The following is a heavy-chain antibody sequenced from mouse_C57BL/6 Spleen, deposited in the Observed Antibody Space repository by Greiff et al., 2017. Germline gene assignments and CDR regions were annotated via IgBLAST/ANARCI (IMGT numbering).Heavy chain of an antibody. D-gene: IGHD1-1*01. J-gene: IGHJ1*03. CDR1: GYTFTDHT. CDR2: IYPRDGST. CDR3: ARGPYYYGSSDGYFDV. Sequence: QVQLKESDAELVKPGASVKISCKASGYTFTDHTIHWMKQRPEQGLEWIGYIYPRDGSTKYNEKFKGKATLTADKASSTAYMQLNSLTSEDSAVYFCARGPYYYGSSDGYFDVWGTGTTVTVSS. V-gene: IGHV1-78*01.